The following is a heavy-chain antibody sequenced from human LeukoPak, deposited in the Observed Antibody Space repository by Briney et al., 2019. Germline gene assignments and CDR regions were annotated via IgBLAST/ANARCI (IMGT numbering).Heavy chain of an antibody. CDR3: ARGLSSSWYNDY. CDR1: GGSISSSSYY. D-gene: IGHD6-13*01. Sequence: PSETLSLTCTVSGGSISSSSYYWGWIRQPPGKGLEWIGSIYYSGSTYYNPSLKSRVTISVDTSKNQFSLKLSSVTAADTAVYYCARGLSSSWYNDYWGQGTLVTVSS. V-gene: IGHV4-39*07. CDR2: IYYSGST. J-gene: IGHJ4*02.